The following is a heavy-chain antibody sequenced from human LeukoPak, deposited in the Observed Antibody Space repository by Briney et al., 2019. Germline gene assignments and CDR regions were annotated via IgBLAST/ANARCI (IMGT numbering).Heavy chain of an antibody. D-gene: IGHD5-18*01. J-gene: IGHJ6*03. V-gene: IGHV3-7*01. CDR2: IRQDESEK. CDR3: ARDLASYMGGYYNYYMDV. Sequence: GGSLRLSCAASGFTLSYYWMTWVRQGPGKGLEWVANIRQDESEKYYVDSVKGRFTISRDNAKNSLYLQMDSLRAEDTAVYYCARDLASYMGGYYNYYMDVWGKGTTVTVSS. CDR1: GFTLSYYW.